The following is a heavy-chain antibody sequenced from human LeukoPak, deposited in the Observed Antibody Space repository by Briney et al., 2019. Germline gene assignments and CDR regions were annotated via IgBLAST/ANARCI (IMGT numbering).Heavy chain of an antibody. Sequence: KASETLSLTCTISGGSISSSSYYWGWLRQPPGKGLEWIGTIDHSGSAYYRPSLKSRATISVDTSKRQFSLKLSSVTAADTAVYYCARETNDYFDSSAYMDVWGQGTTVTVSS. J-gene: IGHJ6*03. CDR1: GGSISSSSYY. D-gene: IGHD3-22*01. V-gene: IGHV4-39*07. CDR3: ARETNDYFDSSAYMDV. CDR2: IDHSGSA.